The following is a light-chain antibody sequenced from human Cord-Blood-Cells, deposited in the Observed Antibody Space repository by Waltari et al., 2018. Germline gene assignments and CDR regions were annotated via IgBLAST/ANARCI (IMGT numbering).Light chain of an antibody. Sequence: QSALTQPASASGSPGQSITISCTGTSSDVGGYNYVPWYQQHPGKAPKLMIYEVSNRPSGVSNRFSGSKSGNTASLTISGLQAEDEADYYCSSYTSSSTNWVFGGGTKLTVL. J-gene: IGLJ3*02. CDR3: SSYTSSSTNWV. CDR2: EVS. CDR1: SSDVGGYNY. V-gene: IGLV2-14*01.